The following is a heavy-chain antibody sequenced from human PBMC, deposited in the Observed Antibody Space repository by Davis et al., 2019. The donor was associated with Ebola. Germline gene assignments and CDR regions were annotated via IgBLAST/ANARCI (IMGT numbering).Heavy chain of an antibody. D-gene: IGHD6-6*01. Sequence: SGPTLVKPTQTLTLTCTFSGFSLSTSGMRVSWIRQPPGKALEWLARIDWDDDKFYSTSLKTRLTISKDTSKNQVVLTMTNMDPVDTATYYCARTYSSSYTFDYWGQGTLVTVSS. CDR3: ARTYSSSYTFDY. CDR2: IDWDDDK. V-gene: IGHV2-70*04. J-gene: IGHJ4*02. CDR1: GFSLSTSGMR.